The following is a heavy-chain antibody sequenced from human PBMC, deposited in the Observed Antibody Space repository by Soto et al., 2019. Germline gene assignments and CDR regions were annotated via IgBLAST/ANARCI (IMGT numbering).Heavy chain of an antibody. J-gene: IGHJ4*02. CDR3: ANCLSADSITTSII. D-gene: IGHD2-15*01. CDR2: VTGSGSST. Sequence: PGGSLRLSCVASGFTFTSYAMSWVRQAPGKGLEWVSGVTGSGSSTYYADSVKGRFTISRDNSKNTLYLQLNSLRAEDTAVYYCANCLSADSITTSIIWGQGPVVTLSS. CDR1: GFTFTSYA. V-gene: IGHV3-23*01.